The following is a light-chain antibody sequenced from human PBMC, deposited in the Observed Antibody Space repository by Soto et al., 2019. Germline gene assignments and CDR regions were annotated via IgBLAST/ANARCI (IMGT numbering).Light chain of an antibody. CDR1: QSISSW. CDR3: QQYNHYWT. V-gene: IGKV1-5*01. Sequence: DIQMTQSPSTLSASVGDRVTISCRARQSISSWLAWYQQKPGKDAKVLIYDASSLESGVPSRFSGSGSGTEFSLTISSLQLDDFATYYCQQYNHYWTFGQGTKVDIK. CDR2: DAS. J-gene: IGKJ1*01.